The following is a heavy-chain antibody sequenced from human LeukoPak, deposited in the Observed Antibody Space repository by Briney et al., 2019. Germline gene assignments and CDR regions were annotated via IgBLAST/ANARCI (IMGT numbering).Heavy chain of an antibody. CDR2: ISYDGSSK. V-gene: IGHV3-30*04. D-gene: IGHD6-19*01. Sequence: GGSLRLSCAASGFTFTNYAMHWVRQAPGKGLEWVAVISYDGSSKNYADSVKGRFTISRDNSKNTLYLHMNSLRAEDTAVYYCARGRSGWSHYYYGMDVWGQGTRSPSP. J-gene: IGHJ6*02. CDR3: ARGRSGWSHYYYGMDV. CDR1: GFTFTNYA.